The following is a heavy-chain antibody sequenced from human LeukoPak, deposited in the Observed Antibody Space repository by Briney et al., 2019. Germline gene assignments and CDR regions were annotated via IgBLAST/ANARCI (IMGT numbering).Heavy chain of an antibody. V-gene: IGHV3-7*01. CDR1: GFRFIDYW. Sequence: GGSLRLSCVASGFRFIDYWMTWVRQAPGRGLEWVANINQNGSEIYYLDSVEGRFTISRDNAKNSLFLQMNSLRAEDTAVYYCARVFRYYDSSGFDYWGQGTLVTVSS. CDR2: INQNGSEI. CDR3: ARVFRYYDSSGFDY. D-gene: IGHD3-22*01. J-gene: IGHJ4*02.